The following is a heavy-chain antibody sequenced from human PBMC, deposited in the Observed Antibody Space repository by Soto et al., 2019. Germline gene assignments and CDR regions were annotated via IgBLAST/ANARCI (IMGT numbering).Heavy chain of an antibody. CDR3: AADSCGGDCYSHWFDP. V-gene: IGHV1-58*01. D-gene: IGHD2-21*02. Sequence: SVKVSCKASGFTFTSSAVQWVRQARGQRLEWIGWIVVGSGNTNYAQKFQERVTITRDMSTSTAYMELSSLRSEDTAVYFCAADSCGGDCYSHWFDPWGQGTLVTVSS. J-gene: IGHJ5*02. CDR2: IVVGSGNT. CDR1: GFTFTSSA.